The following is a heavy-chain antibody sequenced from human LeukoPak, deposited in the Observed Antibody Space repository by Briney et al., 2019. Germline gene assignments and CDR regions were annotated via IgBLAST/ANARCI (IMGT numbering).Heavy chain of an antibody. Sequence: PGGSLRLSCAASGFTFDDYAIHWVRQAPGKGLEWVSLISWDGGSTYYADSVKGRFTISRDNSKNSLYLQMNSLRAEDTALYYCAKGGDYDSSGYYHFQHWGQGTLVTVSS. CDR2: ISWDGGST. CDR3: AKGGDYDSSGYYHFQH. CDR1: GFTFDDYA. J-gene: IGHJ1*01. V-gene: IGHV3-43D*04. D-gene: IGHD3-22*01.